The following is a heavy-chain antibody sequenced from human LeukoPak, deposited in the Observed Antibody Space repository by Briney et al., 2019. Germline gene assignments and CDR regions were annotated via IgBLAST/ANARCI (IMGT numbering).Heavy chain of an antibody. CDR2: IYYSGST. D-gene: IGHD3-10*01. CDR1: GGSISSYY. CDR3: ARGVDYYGV. V-gene: IGHV4-59*12. Sequence: MSSETLSLTCTVSGGSISSYYWSWIRQPPGKGLEWIGYIYYSGSTNYNPSLKSRVTISVDTSKKQFSLKLSSVTAADTAVYYCARGVDYYGVWGQGTLVTVSS. J-gene: IGHJ4*02.